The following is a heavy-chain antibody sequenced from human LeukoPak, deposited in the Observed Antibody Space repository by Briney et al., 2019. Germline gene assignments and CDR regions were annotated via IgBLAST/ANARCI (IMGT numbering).Heavy chain of an antibody. V-gene: IGHV4-4*09. CDR1: GGSISSYY. J-gene: IGHJ4*02. D-gene: IGHD6-13*01. CDR2: IYTSGST. Sequence: SETLSLTCTVSGGSISSYYWSWIRQPPGKGLEWIGYIYTSGSTNYNPSLKSRVTISVDTSKNQFSLKLSSVTAADTAVYYCAGHGHRIAAVPTFFGYWGQGTLVTVSS. CDR3: AGHGHRIAAVPTFFGY.